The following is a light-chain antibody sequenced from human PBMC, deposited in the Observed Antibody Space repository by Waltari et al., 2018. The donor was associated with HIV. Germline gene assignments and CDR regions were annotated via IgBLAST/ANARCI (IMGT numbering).Light chain of an antibody. Sequence: QSVLTLPPSVSGAPGPRLTISCTGSSSNLGAGCGVHCYSHLPGPAPNPLLSPNRHRPSGVPGRFSGSNSGSSASLAITALQAEDDAHDSCQSFDSSPTTSGVIFGGGTKLTVL. CDR2: PNR. CDR3: QSFDSSPTTSGVI. CDR1: SSNLGAGCG. V-gene: IGLV1-40*01. J-gene: IGLJ2*01.